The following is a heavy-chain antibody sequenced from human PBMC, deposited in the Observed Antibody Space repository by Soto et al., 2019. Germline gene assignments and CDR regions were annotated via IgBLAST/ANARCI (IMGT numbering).Heavy chain of an antibody. V-gene: IGHV3-53*01. CDR2: TYRGGST. CDR3: ARSGYSYGPFDY. CDR1: GFTVRSTY. D-gene: IGHD5-18*01. Sequence: EVQLVESGGGLIQPGGSLRLSCAASGFTVRSTYMSWVRQAPGKGLEWVSVTYRGGSTYYADSVKGRFTISRDNSKNTLYLQMNSLRAEDTAVYYCARSGYSYGPFDYWGQGTLVTVSS. J-gene: IGHJ4*02.